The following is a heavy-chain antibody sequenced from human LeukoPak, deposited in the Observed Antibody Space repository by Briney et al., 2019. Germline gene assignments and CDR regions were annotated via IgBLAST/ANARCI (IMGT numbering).Heavy chain of an antibody. V-gene: IGHV3-48*03. J-gene: IGHJ4*02. Sequence: GGSLRLSCAASGFTFSSYEMNWVRQAPGKGLERVSYISSSGSTIYYADSVKGRFTISRDNAKSTLYLQMNSLRAEDTAVYYRARGGLLSRYWGQGTLVTVSS. CDR2: ISSSGSTI. CDR3: ARGGLLSRY. D-gene: IGHD1-26*01. CDR1: GFTFSSYE.